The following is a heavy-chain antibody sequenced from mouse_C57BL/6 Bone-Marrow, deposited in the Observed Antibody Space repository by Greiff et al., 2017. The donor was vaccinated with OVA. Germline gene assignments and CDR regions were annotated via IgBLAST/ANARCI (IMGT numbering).Heavy chain of an antibody. J-gene: IGHJ4*01. CDR2: IDPSDSYT. D-gene: IGHD2-10*01. Sequence: QVQLQQPGAELVMPGASVKLSCKASGYTFTSYWMHWVKQRPGQGLEWIGEIDPSDSYTNYNQKFKGKSTLTVDKSSSTAYMQLSSLTSEDSAVYYCATPYNYYAMDYWGQGTSVTVSS. V-gene: IGHV1-69*01. CDR3: ATPYNYYAMDY. CDR1: GYTFTSYW.